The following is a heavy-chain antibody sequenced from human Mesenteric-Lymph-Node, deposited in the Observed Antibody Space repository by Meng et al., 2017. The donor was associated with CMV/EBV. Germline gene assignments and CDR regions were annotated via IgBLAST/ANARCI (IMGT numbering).Heavy chain of an antibody. CDR3: ARDRSQKYCSGSSCYYY. Sequence: SETLSLTCTVSGGSISSSSYYWGWIRQPPGKGLEWIGSIYYSGSTYYNPPLKSRVTISVDTSKNQFSLKLSSVTAADTAVYYCARDRSQKYCSGSSCYYYWGRGTLVTVSS. J-gene: IGHJ4*02. D-gene: IGHD2-15*01. CDR1: GGSISSSSYY. CDR2: IYYSGST. V-gene: IGHV4-39*07.